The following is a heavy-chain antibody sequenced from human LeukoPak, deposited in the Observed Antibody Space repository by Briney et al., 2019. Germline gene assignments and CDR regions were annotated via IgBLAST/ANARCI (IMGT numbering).Heavy chain of an antibody. J-gene: IGHJ5*02. CDR1: GFTFSSYS. V-gene: IGHV3-21*01. CDR3: ARGGSSWPTNWFDP. D-gene: IGHD6-13*01. Sequence: GGSLRLSCAASGFTFSSYSMNWVRQAPGKGLEWVSSISSSSYIYYADSVKGRFTISRDNAKNSLYLQTNSLRAEDTAVYYCARGGSSWPTNWFDPWGQGTLVTVSS. CDR2: ISSSSYI.